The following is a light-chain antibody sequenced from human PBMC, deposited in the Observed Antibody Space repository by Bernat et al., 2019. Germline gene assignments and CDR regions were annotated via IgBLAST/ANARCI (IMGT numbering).Light chain of an antibody. CDR1: QSISSY. CDR3: QQRYSTPLT. Sequence: DIQMTQSPSSLSPSVGDRVTITCRASQSISSYLNWYQQKPGKAPKLLIYAASSLQSGVPSRFSGSGSGTYFTLTISSLQPEDFATYYWQQRYSTPLTVGGGTKVEIK. J-gene: IGKJ4*01. V-gene: IGKV1-39*01. CDR2: AAS.